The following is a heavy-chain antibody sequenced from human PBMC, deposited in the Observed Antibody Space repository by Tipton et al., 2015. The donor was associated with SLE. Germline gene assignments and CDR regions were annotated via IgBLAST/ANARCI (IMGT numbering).Heavy chain of an antibody. D-gene: IGHD3-3*01. CDR3: ARSLVWSGYYGYMDV. CDR2: VSYDGSNK. V-gene: IGHV3-30*04. Sequence: RSLRLSCAASGFTFSSYAMHWVRQAPGKGLEWVAVVSYDGSNKYYADSVKGRFTISRDNSKNTLYLQMNSLRAGDTAVYYCARSLVWSGYYGYMDVWGKGTTVTISS. J-gene: IGHJ6*03. CDR1: GFTFSSYA.